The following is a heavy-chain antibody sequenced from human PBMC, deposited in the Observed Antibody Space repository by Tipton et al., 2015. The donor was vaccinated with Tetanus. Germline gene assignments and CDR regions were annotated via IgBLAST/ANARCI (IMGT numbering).Heavy chain of an antibody. CDR2: INSDGSST. J-gene: IGHJ6*02. Sequence: GSLRLSCAASGIAFSSYWMHWVRQAPGKGLVWVSRINSDGSSTSYADSVKGRFTISRDNAKNTLYLQMNSLRAEDTAVYYCATEYSSSSGYYYYGMDVWGQGTTVTVSS. CDR1: GIAFSSYW. D-gene: IGHD6-6*01. V-gene: IGHV3-74*01. CDR3: ATEYSSSSGYYYYGMDV.